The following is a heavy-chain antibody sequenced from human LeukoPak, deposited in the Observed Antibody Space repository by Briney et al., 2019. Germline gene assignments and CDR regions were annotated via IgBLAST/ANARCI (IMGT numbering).Heavy chain of an antibody. D-gene: IGHD6-19*01. CDR2: LSPDGGTI. J-gene: IGHJ4*02. CDR1: GFTFSSYW. V-gene: IGHV3-74*01. CDR3: ATAGQWRFDS. Sequence: GGSLRLSCVVSGFTFSSYWMHWVRQAPGKGLVWVSRLSPDGGTIDYSDSVRGRFTISRDNAKDTLYLQMYSLRVDDTAVYYCATAGQWRFDSWGLGTLVTVSS.